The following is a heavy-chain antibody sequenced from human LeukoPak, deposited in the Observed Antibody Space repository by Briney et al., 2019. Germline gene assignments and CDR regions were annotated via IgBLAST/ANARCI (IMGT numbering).Heavy chain of an antibody. CDR3: ARDGRYYDILTGYYNNHFDY. D-gene: IGHD3-9*01. CDR1: GYTFTGYY. CDR2: INPNSGGT. J-gene: IGHJ4*02. Sequence: ASVEVSCKASGYTFTGYYMHWVRQAPGQGLEWMGWINPNSGGTNYAQKFRGRVTMTRDTSISTAYMELSRLRSDDTAVYYCARDGRYYDILTGYYNNHFDYWGQGTLVTVSS. V-gene: IGHV1-2*02.